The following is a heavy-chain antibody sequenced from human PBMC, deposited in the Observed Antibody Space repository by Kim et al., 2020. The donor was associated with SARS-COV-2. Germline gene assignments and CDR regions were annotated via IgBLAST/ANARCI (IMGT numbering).Heavy chain of an antibody. CDR3: ARGQVDITLILVAIFSTRQCFDS. CDR1: GFTLSNYA. Sequence: GGSLRLSCAASGFTLSNYAMNWVRQAPGKGLEWVSSISDSGGNTNYADSVKGRFTISRDNSKNTLFLQMNSLRAEGTAVYYCARGQVDITLILVAIFSTRQCFDSWGQGTLVTVSS. V-gene: IGHV3-23*01. CDR2: ISDSGGNT. J-gene: IGHJ4*02. D-gene: IGHD3-22*01.